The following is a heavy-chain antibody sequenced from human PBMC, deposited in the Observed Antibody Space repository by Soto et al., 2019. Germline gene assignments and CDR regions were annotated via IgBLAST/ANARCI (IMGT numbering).Heavy chain of an antibody. Sequence: ETLSLTCTVSGGSISSSSYYWGWIRQPPGKGLEWIGSIYYSGSTYYNPSLKSRVTISVDTSKNQFSLKLSSVTAADTAVYYCARTPVEYCSSTSCYMPPGYWGQGTLVTVSS. D-gene: IGHD2-2*02. J-gene: IGHJ4*02. CDR1: GGSISSSSYY. V-gene: IGHV4-39*07. CDR2: IYYSGST. CDR3: ARTPVEYCSSTSCYMPPGY.